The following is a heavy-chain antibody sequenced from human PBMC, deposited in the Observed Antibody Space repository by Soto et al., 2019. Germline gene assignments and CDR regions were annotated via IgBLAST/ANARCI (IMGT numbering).Heavy chain of an antibody. CDR1: GFTFSSHA. CDR3: AKDFLPAAILGTGYYYYGMDF. J-gene: IGHJ6*02. V-gene: IGHV3-23*01. CDR2: ISGSGGST. D-gene: IGHD2-2*01. Sequence: GGSLRLSCAASGFTFSSHAMSWVRQAPGKGLEWVSAISGSGGSTYYADSVKGRFTISRDNSKNTLYLQMNRLRAEDTALYYCAKDFLPAAILGTGYYYYGMDFWGQGTTVTGSS.